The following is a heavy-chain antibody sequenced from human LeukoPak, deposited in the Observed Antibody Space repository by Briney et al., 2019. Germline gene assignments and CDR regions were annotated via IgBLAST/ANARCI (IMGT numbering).Heavy chain of an antibody. V-gene: IGHV3-23*01. CDR3: AKVPPYYYDSSGYYLGY. CDR1: GFTFSSYA. D-gene: IGHD3-22*01. Sequence: GGSLRLSCAASGFTFSSYAMSWVRQAPGKGLEWVSAISGSGGSTYYADSVKGRFTISRDNSKNTLYLQMNSLRAEDTAVYYCAKVPPYYYDSSGYYLGYWGLGTLVTVSS. CDR2: ISGSGGST. J-gene: IGHJ4*02.